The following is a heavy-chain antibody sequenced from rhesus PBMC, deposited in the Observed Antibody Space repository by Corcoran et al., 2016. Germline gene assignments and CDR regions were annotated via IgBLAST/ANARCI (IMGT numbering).Heavy chain of an antibody. D-gene: IGHD1-14*01. Sequence: QVQLQESGPAVVKPSETLSLTCAVSGGSISSSTWSSWIRLSPGKGLEGLGGIYGSGGRNEYNPSRKSRVTISIDTTKNQFSLKLSSVTAADTAVYYCARLAGTTYWGQGVLVTVSS. V-gene: IGHV4-93*02. CDR2: IYGSGGRN. J-gene: IGHJ4*01. CDR3: ARLAGTTY. CDR1: GGSISSSTW.